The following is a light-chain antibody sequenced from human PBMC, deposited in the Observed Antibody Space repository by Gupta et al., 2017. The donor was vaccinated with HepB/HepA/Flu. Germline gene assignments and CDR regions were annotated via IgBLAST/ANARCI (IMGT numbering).Light chain of an antibody. V-gene: IGLV2-11*01. J-gene: IGLJ2*01. CDR2: DVN. CDR3: WSYAGTNILV. Sequence: QSALTQPRSVSGSPGQSVTISCTGSSSDVGGYNYVSWYQQHPGKAHKLMIYDVNKRPSGVPDRFSGSKSGNTASLTISGLQAEDEADYYCWSYAGTNILVFGGGTKLTVL. CDR1: SSDVGGYNY.